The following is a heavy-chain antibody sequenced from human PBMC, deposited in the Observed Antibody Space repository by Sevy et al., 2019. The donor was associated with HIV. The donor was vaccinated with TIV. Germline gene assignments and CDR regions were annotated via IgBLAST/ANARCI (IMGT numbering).Heavy chain of an antibody. CDR3: ARDLAIAVAGTAPAMDY. Sequence: GGSLRLSCAASGFTFSDYYMSWIRQAPGKGLEWVSYISSSGSTIYYADSVKGRFTISRDNAKNSLYLQMNSLRAEDMAVYYCARDLAIAVAGTAPAMDYWGQGTLVTVSS. D-gene: IGHD6-19*01. J-gene: IGHJ4*02. CDR2: ISSSGSTI. V-gene: IGHV3-11*01. CDR1: GFTFSDYY.